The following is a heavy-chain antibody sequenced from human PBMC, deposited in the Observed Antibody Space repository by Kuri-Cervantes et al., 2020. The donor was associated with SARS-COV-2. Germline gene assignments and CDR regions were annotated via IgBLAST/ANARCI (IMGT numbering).Heavy chain of an antibody. Sequence: GESLKISCAASGFTFSSYSMNWVRQAPGKGLEWVSSISSSSNYISYADSVEGRFTITRDSANNSLSLQMYSLRAEDTAIYYCARANNSSSDHWGQGTLVTVSS. CDR1: GFTFSSYS. J-gene: IGHJ5*02. CDR3: ARANNSSSDH. V-gene: IGHV3-21*01. D-gene: IGHD1-14*01. CDR2: ISSSSNYI.